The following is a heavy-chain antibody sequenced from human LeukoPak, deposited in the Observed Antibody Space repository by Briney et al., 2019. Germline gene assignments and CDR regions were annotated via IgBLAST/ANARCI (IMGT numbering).Heavy chain of an antibody. CDR3: AREIPSIAARLSTYYMDV. J-gene: IGHJ6*03. D-gene: IGHD6-6*01. CDR2: IYYSGST. V-gene: IGHV4-59*01. Sequence: SETLSLTCTVPGGSISSYYWSWIRQPPGKGLEWIGYIYYSGSTNYNPSLKSRVTIPVDTSKNQFSLKLSSVTAADTAVYYCAREIPSIAARLSTYYMDVWGKGTTVTVSS. CDR1: GGSISSYY.